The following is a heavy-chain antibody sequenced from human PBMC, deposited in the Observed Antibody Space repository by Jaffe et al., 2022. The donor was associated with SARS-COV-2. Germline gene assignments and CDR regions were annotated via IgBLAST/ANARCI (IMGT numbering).Heavy chain of an antibody. CDR1: GFTFSSYA. V-gene: IGHV3-30-3*01. J-gene: IGHJ3*02. D-gene: IGHD3-10*01. CDR3: ARGRAYGPKNDAFDI. Sequence: QVQLVESGGGVVQPGRSLRLSCAASGFTFSSYAMHWVRQAPGKGLEWVAVISYDGSNKYYADSVKGRFTISRDNSKNTLYLQMNSLRAEDTAVYYCARGRAYGPKNDAFDIWGQGTMVTVSS. CDR2: ISYDGSNK.